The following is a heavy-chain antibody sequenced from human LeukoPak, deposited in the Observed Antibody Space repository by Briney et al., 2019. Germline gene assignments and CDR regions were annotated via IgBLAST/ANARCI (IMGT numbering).Heavy chain of an antibody. CDR2: FSYSGST. D-gene: IGHD2-2*01. J-gene: IGHJ4*02. CDR1: GGSISGSYYS. Sequence: PSETLSLNCTVSGGSISGSYYSWGWIRQPPGKGLEWIGSFSYSGSTYYNPSLRSRVTISVDTSKNHFSLNLSSVTAADTSVYYCARHVYCSSLGCPFFNYWGQGSLVTVSS. V-gene: IGHV4-39*01. CDR3: ARHVYCSSLGCPFFNY.